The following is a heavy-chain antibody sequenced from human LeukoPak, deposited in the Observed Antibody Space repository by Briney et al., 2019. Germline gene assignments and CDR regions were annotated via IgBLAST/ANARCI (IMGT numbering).Heavy chain of an antibody. CDR2: INPNSGGT. D-gene: IGHD6-19*01. Sequence: ASVKVSCKASGYTFTGYYMHWVRQAPGQGLGWMGWINPNSGGTNYAQKFRGRVTMTRDTSISTAYMELSRLRSDDTAVYYCARDPVAGLPYYYMDVWGKGTTVTVSS. J-gene: IGHJ6*03. CDR3: ARDPVAGLPYYYMDV. CDR1: GYTFTGYY. V-gene: IGHV1-2*02.